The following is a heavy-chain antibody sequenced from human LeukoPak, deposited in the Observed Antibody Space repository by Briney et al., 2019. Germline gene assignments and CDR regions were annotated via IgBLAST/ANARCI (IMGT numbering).Heavy chain of an antibody. D-gene: IGHD1-1*01. CDR3: ARDTSRSSGSTYFDAFDL. CDR1: GFTFSNDW. CDR2: IKRDGSQI. J-gene: IGHJ3*01. V-gene: IGHV3-7*01. Sequence: GGSLRLSCVSSGFTFSNDWMTWVRQAPGKGLDWVANIKRDGSQIHYADSVKGRFTISRDNTKLFLQMNSLRVEDTARYYCARDTSRSSGSTYFDAFDLWRQVTMVSVSS.